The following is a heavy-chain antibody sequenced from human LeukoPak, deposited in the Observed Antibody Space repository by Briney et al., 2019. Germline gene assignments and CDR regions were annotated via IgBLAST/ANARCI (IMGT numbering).Heavy chain of an antibody. J-gene: IGHJ4*02. V-gene: IGHV4-4*07. Sequence: SETLSLTCTVSGVSISSYYWSWIRQPAGKGLEWIGRIYTSGSTNYNLSLKRRVTMSVDTSKNQFSLQLSSVTAADTAVHYCAREPLLWFGELSRPYYFDYWGQGTLVTASS. CDR3: AREPLLWFGELSRPYYFDY. CDR2: IYTSGST. D-gene: IGHD3-10*01. CDR1: GVSISSYY.